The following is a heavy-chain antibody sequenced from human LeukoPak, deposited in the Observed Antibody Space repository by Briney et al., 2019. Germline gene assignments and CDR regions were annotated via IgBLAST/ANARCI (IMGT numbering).Heavy chain of an antibody. J-gene: IGHJ6*02. D-gene: IGHD1-14*01. V-gene: IGHV4-59*11. CDR2: IYYTGST. CDR3: ATEDRFYGMDV. Sequence: SETLTLTCTVSGGSISRRYWTWIRQPPGKGLEWIGYIYYTGSTNYNPSLKSRVTISEAASKNQFSLKLSSVTAADTAVYYCATEDRFYGMDVWGQGTTVTVPS. CDR1: GGSISRRY.